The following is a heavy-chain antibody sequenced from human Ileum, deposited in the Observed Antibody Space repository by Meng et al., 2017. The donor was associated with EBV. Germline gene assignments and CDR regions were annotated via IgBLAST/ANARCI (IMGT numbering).Heavy chain of an antibody. J-gene: IGHJ4*02. D-gene: IGHD3-22*01. CDR3: ASSDYYRSDY. Sequence: QVQLQASGPGLVKPSATLLLTVAVPGGSISRSDWWSWVRQPPGKGLEWIGETSHSGSTNYSPSLKSRVTISLDKSKNQLSLKLNSVTAADTAVYYCASSDYYRSDYWGQGTLVTVSS. V-gene: IGHV4-4*02. CDR1: GGSISRSDW. CDR2: TSHSGST.